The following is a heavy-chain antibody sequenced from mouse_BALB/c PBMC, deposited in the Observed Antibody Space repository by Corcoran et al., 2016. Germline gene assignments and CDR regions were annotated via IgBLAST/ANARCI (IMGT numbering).Heavy chain of an antibody. V-gene: IGHV9-1*02. J-gene: IGHJ4*01. CDR1: RYTFTNYG. CDR2: INTYTGEL. CDR3: AREPYAMDY. Sequence: QIQVVQSGPVLTKHGETVTISCKANRYTFTNYGMNWVKQAPGKGFKCMGWINTYTGELTYADDFKGRFAFSLETSASTAYLQINNLKNEDMATYFCAREPYAMDYWGQGTSVTVSS.